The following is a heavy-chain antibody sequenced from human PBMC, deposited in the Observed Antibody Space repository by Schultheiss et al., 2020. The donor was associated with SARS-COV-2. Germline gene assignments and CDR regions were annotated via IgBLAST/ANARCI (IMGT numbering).Heavy chain of an antibody. CDR2: ISGSGGFT. CDR3: AKDLYWHIVVVTNMDV. V-gene: IGHV3-23*01. D-gene: IGHD2-21*02. CDR1: GFTVSSNY. Sequence: GGSLRLSCAASGFTVSSNYMSWVRQAPGKGLEWVSSISGSGGFTYYADSVKGRFTISRDNSKNTLYLQMNSLRAEDTAVYYCAKDLYWHIVVVTNMDVWGQGTTVTVSS. J-gene: IGHJ6*02.